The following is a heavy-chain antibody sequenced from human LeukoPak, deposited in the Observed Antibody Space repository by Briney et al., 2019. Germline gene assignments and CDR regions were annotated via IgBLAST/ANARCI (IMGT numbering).Heavy chain of an antibody. J-gene: IGHJ4*02. CDR1: GGSISSGDYY. CDR3: ARAKGTSSQLTFDY. D-gene: IGHD1-1*01. CDR2: IYYSGST. V-gene: IGHV4-30-4*08. Sequence: TSQTLSLTCTVSGGSISSGDYYGSWIRQPRGKGLEWIVYIYYSGSTYYNPSLKSRVTISVDTSKNQFSLKLSSVTAADTAVYYCARAKGTSSQLTFDYWGQGTLVTVSS.